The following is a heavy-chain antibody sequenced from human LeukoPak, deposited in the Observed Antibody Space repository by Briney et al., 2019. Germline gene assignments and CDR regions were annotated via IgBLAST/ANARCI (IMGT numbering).Heavy chain of an antibody. J-gene: IGHJ6*02. CDR1: GYTFTSYD. V-gene: IGHV1-8*01. Sequence: ASVKVSCKASGYTFTSYDINWVRQATGQGLEWMGWMNPNSGNTGYAQKFQGGVTMTRNTSISTAYMELSSLRSEDTAVYYCARGFSSGWPYREYYYYGMDVWGQGTTVTVSS. D-gene: IGHD6-19*01. CDR3: ARGFSSGWPYREYYYYGMDV. CDR2: MNPNSGNT.